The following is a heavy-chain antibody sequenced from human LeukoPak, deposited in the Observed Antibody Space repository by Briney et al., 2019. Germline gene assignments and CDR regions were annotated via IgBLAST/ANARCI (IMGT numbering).Heavy chain of an antibody. V-gene: IGHV4-34*01. CDR2: INHSGST. D-gene: IGHD3-22*01. Sequence: SETLSLTCAVYGGPVSGYYWSWIRQPPGKGLEWIGEINHSGSTNYNPSLKSRVTISVDMSKDQFSLKLGSVTAADTAVYYCARGPPADYYDRSGFYPCFDYWGHGALVTVSS. CDR3: ARGPPADYYDRSGFYPCFDY. J-gene: IGHJ4*01. CDR1: GGPVSGYY.